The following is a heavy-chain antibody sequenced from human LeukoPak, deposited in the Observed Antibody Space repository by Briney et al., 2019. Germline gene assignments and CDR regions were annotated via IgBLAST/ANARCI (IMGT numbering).Heavy chain of an antibody. V-gene: IGHV1-2*02. J-gene: IGHJ4*02. CDR2: INPDSGGT. Sequence: ASVKVSCKASGYTFTAYYVHWVRQAPGQGLEWMGWINPDSGGTENAQKFQGRVTMTRDTSITTAYMELSRLRSDDTAVYYCARGLIETDYYDSSDYLIDYWGQGTLVTVSS. CDR3: ARGLIETDYYDSSDYLIDY. CDR1: GYTFTAYY. D-gene: IGHD3-22*01.